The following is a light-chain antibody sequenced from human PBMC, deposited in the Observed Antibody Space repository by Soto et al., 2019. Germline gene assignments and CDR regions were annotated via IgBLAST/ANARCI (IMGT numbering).Light chain of an antibody. CDR1: QSFSSSY. CDR2: GAS. V-gene: IGKV3-20*01. CDR3: QQYGSSTELT. J-gene: IGKJ4*01. Sequence: DIVLTQSPGTLSLSPGARATLSCRASQSFSSSYLAWYQQKPGQAPRLLIYGASSRAPGIPDRFSGSGSGTDFTLTISRLEPEDCAVYYCQQYGSSTELTFGGGTKVEIK.